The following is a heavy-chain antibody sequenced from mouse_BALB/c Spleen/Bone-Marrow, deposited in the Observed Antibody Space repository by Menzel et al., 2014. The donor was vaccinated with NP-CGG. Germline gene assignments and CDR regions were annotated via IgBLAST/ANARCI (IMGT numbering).Heavy chain of an antibody. D-gene: IGHD2-1*01. Sequence: SGAELVRPGASVKLSCKASGYSFTNYWMNWVKQRPGQGLEWIGMIHPSDSETRLNQKFKDKATLTVDKSSSTAYIQLTSPTSEDSAVYYCARFGNYEGSAYWGQGTLVTVSA. CDR2: IHPSDSET. CDR1: GYSFTNYW. J-gene: IGHJ3*01. CDR3: ARFGNYEGSAY. V-gene: IGHV1-74*04.